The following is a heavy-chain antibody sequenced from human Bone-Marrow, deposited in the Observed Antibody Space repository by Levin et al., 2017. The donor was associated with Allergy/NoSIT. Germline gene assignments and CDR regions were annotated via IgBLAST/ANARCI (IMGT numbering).Heavy chain of an antibody. CDR1: GFTFSSYG. V-gene: IGHV3-30*18. D-gene: IGHD3-10*01. CDR2: ISYDGSNK. CDR3: AKDATFYGSGYYYYMDG. Sequence: GGSLRLSCAASGFTFSSYGMHWVRQAPGKGLEWVAVISYDGSNKYYADSVKGRFTISRDNSKNTLYLQMNSLRAEDTAVYYCAKDATFYGSGYYYYMDGWGKGTTVTVSS. J-gene: IGHJ6*03.